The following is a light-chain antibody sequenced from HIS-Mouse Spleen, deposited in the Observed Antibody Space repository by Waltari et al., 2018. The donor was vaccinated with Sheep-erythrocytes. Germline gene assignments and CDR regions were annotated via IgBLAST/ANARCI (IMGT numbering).Light chain of an antibody. J-gene: IGLJ2*01. V-gene: IGLV2-23*01. CDR3: CSYAGSSTYVV. Sequence: PGQSITISCTGTSSDVGSYNLVSWYQQNPGKAPKLMIYEGSKRPSGVSNRFSGSNSGNTASLTISGLQAEDEADYYCCSYAGSSTYVVFGGGTKLTVL. CDR2: EGS. CDR1: SSDVGSYNL.